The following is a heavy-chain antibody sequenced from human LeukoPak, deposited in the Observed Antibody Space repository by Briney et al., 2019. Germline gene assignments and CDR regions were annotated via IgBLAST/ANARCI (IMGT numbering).Heavy chain of an antibody. CDR2: ISGSGGST. J-gene: IGHJ4*02. V-gene: IGHV3-23*01. Sequence: GGSLRLSCAASGFTFSSYAMSWVRQAPGKGLEWVSAISGSGGSTYYADSVKGRFTISRDNAKNSLYLQMNSLRAEGTAVYYCARGPFWSGYYDDWGQGTLVTVSS. CDR3: ARGPFWSGYYDD. D-gene: IGHD3-3*01. CDR1: GFTFSSYA.